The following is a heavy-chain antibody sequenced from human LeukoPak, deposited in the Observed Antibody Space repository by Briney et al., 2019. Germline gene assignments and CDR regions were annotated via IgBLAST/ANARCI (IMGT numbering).Heavy chain of an antibody. Sequence: SQTLSLTCAISGDSVSSNSAAWNWIRHSPSRGLEWLGRTYYRTKWNINYAVSVKSRITIKSDTSKNQFSLQLNSVTPEDTAVYYCARGDQAFDIWGLGTMVTVSS. V-gene: IGHV6-1*01. CDR2: TYYRTKWNI. J-gene: IGHJ3*02. CDR1: GDSVSSNSAA. CDR3: ARGDQAFDI. D-gene: IGHD2-2*01.